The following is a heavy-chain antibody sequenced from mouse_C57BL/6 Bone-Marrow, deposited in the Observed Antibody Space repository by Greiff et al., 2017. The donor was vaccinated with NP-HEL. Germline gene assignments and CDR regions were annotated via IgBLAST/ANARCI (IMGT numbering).Heavy chain of an antibody. Sequence: QVQLKESGAELMKPGASVKLSCKATGYKFTGYWIEWVKQRPGHGLEWIGEILPGSGSTNYNEKFKGKATFTADTSSNTAYMQLSSLTTEDSAIYSFSHWGDYYDPYFDFCCTGTTVTVSS. CDR1: GYKFTGYW. CDR2: ILPGSGST. V-gene: IGHV1-9*01. CDR3: SHWGDYYDPYFDF. D-gene: IGHD2-4*01. J-gene: IGHJ1*03.